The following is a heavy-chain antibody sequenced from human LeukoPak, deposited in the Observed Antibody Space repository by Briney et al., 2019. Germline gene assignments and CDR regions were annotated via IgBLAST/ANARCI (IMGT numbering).Heavy chain of an antibody. CDR3: ARARERGYPLYYFDY. V-gene: IGHV4-38-2*02. J-gene: IGHJ4*02. CDR1: DCSISGGYY. Sequence: SETLSLTCTVSDCSISGGYYWVWIRQPPGKGLEWIGTIYHSGSTYYNPSLKSRVSISVDTSNNQFSLNLSSVTAADTAVYYCARARERGYPLYYFDYWGQGTLVTVSS. CDR2: IYHSGST. D-gene: IGHD1-1*01.